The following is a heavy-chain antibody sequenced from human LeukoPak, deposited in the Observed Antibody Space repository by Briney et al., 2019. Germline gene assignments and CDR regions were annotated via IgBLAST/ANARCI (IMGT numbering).Heavy chain of an antibody. Sequence: GESLKISCKGSGYFFNSYWIGWARQMPGKGLEWMGIIYPSDLDIRYSPSFQGQVTMSVDKSNSIAYLQWNSLKASDTGMYFCARGDPTGGNYHTLDYWGQGTLVTVPS. CDR1: GYFFNSYW. CDR3: ARGDPTGGNYHTLDY. CDR2: IYPSDLDI. V-gene: IGHV5-51*01. J-gene: IGHJ4*02. D-gene: IGHD5-24*01.